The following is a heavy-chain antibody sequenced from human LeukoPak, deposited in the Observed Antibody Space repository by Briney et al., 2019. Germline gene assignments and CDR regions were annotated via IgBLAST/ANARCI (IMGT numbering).Heavy chain of an antibody. D-gene: IGHD2-21*01. CDR3: ASGSIVEAGNLDY. Sequence: PSESLSLTCTVSGGSISSYYWSWIRQPPGKGLEWIGYIYYSGSTNYNPSLKSRVTISVDTSKNQFSLKLSSVTAADTAVYYCASGSIVEAGNLDYWGQGTLVTVSS. J-gene: IGHJ4*02. CDR2: IYYSGST. CDR1: GGSISSYY. V-gene: IGHV4-59*01.